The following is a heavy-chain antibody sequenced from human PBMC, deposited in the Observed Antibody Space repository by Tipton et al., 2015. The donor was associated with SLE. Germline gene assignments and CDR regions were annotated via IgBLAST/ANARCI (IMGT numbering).Heavy chain of an antibody. V-gene: IGHV3-30*02. CDR1: GFTFSSYG. CDR2: IRYDGSNK. CDR3: ARVGYSGSYFQH. J-gene: IGHJ1*01. Sequence: SLRLSCAASGFTFSSYGMHWVRQAPGKGLEWVAFIRYDGSNKYYADSVKGRFTISRDNSKNTLYLQMNSLRAEDTAVYYCARVGYSGSYFQHWGQGTLVTVSS. D-gene: IGHD1-26*01.